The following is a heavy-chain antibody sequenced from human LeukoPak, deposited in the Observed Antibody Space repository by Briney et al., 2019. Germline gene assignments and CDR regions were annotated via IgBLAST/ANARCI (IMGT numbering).Heavy chain of an antibody. D-gene: IGHD1-1*01. J-gene: IGHJ5*02. CDR2: ISYSGST. CDR3: AREGTAGTNLNWFDP. CDR1: GGSISSYY. V-gene: IGHV4-59*01. Sequence: SETLSLTCTVSGGSISSYYWSWIRQPPGKGPEWIGYISYSGSTNFNPSLKSRVTISVDTSKNRFSLKLSSVTAADTAVYYCAREGTAGTNLNWFDPWGQGTLVTVSS.